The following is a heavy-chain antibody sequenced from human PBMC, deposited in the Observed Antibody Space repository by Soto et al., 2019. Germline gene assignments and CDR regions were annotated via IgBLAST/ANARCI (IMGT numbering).Heavy chain of an antibody. CDR3: ARDPSIVLVPAATYYYYYYGMDV. CDR2: IKQDGSEK. Sequence: PGGSLRLSCAASGFIFGDYAMSWVRQAPGKGLEWVANIKQDGSEKYYVDSVKGRFTISRDNAKNSLYLQMNSLRAEDTAVYYCARDPSIVLVPAATYYYYYYGMDVWGQGTTVTVS. J-gene: IGHJ6*02. D-gene: IGHD2-2*01. V-gene: IGHV3-7*01. CDR1: GFIFGDYA.